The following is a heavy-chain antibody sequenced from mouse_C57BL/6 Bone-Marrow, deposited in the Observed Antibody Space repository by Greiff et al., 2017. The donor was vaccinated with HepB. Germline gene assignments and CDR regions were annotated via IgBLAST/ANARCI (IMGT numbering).Heavy chain of an antibody. CDR3: TTPIYDGYLYAMDY. Sequence: VQLQQSGAELVRPGASVKLSCTASGFNIKDDYMHWVKQRPEQGLEWIGWIDPENGDTEYASKFQGKATITADTSSNTAYLQLSSLTSEDTAVYYGTTPIYDGYLYAMDYWGQGTSVTVSS. V-gene: IGHV14-4*01. CDR2: IDPENGDT. D-gene: IGHD2-3*01. CDR1: GFNIKDDY. J-gene: IGHJ4*01.